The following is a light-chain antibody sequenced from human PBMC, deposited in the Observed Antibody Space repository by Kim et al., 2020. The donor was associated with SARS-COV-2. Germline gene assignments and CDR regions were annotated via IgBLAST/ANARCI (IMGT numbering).Light chain of an antibody. CDR3: SSYTSSSTLV. J-gene: IGLJ1*01. V-gene: IGLV2-14*03. Sequence: GQWITISCTGTSSDVGGYNYVSWYQQHPGKAPKLMIYDVSNRPSGISNRFSGSKSGNTASLTISGLQAEDEADYHCSSYTSSSTLVFGTGTKVTVL. CDR1: SSDVGGYNY. CDR2: DVS.